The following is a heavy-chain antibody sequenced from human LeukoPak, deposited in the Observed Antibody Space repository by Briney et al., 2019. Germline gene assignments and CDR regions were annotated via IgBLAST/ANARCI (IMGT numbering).Heavy chain of an antibody. CDR3: ASRPPVVVVAGSTDY. D-gene: IGHD2-15*01. CDR2: ISSSGSTI. Sequence: PGGSLRLSCAASGFTFSSYEMNWVRQAPGKGLEWVSYISSSGSTIYYADSVKGRFTISRDNAKNSLYLQMNSLRAEDTAVYYCASRPPVVVVAGSTDYWGQGTLVTVSS. J-gene: IGHJ4*02. CDR1: GFTFSSYE. V-gene: IGHV3-48*03.